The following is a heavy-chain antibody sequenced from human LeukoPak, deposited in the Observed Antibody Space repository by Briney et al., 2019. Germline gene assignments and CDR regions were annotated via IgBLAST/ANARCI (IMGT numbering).Heavy chain of an antibody. V-gene: IGHV4-59*08. CDR1: GGSISSYY. J-gene: IGHJ4*02. CDR3: ASGRYYYDSSGYLYYFDY. CDR2: IYYSGST. Sequence: SETLSLTCTVSGGSISSYYWSWIRQPPGKGLEWIGYIYYSGSTNYNPSLKSRVTISVDTSKNQFSLKLGSVTAADTAVYYCASGRYYYDSSGYLYYFDYWGQGTLVTVSS. D-gene: IGHD3-22*01.